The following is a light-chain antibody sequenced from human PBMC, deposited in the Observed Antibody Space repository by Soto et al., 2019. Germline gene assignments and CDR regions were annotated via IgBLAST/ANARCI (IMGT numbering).Light chain of an antibody. J-gene: IGLJ3*02. CDR2: DVS. CDR3: CSHAGSYTLV. V-gene: IGLV2-11*01. Sequence: QSVLTQPRSVSGSPGQSVTISCTGTNSDVGGYDYVSWYQQDPGKAPKLMIYDVSKRPSGVPDRFSGSKSGNTASLTISGLQAEDEADYYCCSHAGSYTLVFGGGTKLTVL. CDR1: NSDVGGYDY.